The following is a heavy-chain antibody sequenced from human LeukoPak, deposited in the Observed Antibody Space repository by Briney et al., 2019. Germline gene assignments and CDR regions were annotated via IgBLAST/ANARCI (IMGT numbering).Heavy chain of an antibody. Sequence: GASVKVSCKASGYTFTGFHIHWVRQAPGQGLEWMGWINPNSGGTDFAQNFQGRVTMTRDTSISTAYMELSGLRSDDTAVYYCARGDYGGGFDYWGQGTLVTVSS. CDR2: INPNSGGT. CDR3: ARGDYGGGFDY. V-gene: IGHV1-2*02. CDR1: GYTFTGFH. J-gene: IGHJ4*02. D-gene: IGHD4-23*01.